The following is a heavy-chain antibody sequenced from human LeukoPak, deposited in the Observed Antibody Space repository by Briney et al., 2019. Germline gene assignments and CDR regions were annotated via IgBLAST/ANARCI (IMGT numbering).Heavy chain of an antibody. Sequence: GGSLRLSCAASGFTFSSYWMHRVRQAPGKGLVWVSSIQRDGSSTYYADTVKGRFTISRDNAKNTLYLQMTSLRADDTAAYYCARDEGSVTPQQRGFDMWGQGPMVTVSS. J-gene: IGHJ3*02. D-gene: IGHD4-23*01. V-gene: IGHV3-74*01. CDR1: GFTFSSYW. CDR2: IQRDGSST. CDR3: ARDEGSVTPQQRGFDM.